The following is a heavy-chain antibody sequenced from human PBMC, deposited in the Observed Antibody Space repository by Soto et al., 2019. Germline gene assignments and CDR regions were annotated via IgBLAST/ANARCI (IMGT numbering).Heavy chain of an antibody. V-gene: IGHV1-69*13. Sequence: ASVKVSCKASGGTFSSYAISWVRQAPGQGLEWMGGIIPIFGTANYAQKFQGRVTITADESTSTAYMELSSLRSEDTAVYYCARGLRYFDWLSPPFDYWGQGTLVTVS. CDR1: GGTFSSYA. D-gene: IGHD3-9*01. J-gene: IGHJ4*02. CDR2: IIPIFGTA. CDR3: ARGLRYFDWLSPPFDY.